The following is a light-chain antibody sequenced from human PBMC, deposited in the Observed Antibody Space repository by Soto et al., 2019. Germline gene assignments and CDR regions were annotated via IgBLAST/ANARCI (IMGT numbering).Light chain of an antibody. CDR3: MQALQSART. CDR2: LGS. CDR1: QPLLHSNGFNY. J-gene: IGKJ2*02. V-gene: IGKV2-28*01. Sequence: DVVMNQSPLSLPVPPGEPASISCRSSQPLLHSNGFNYFDWYLQRPGQSPQLLIFLGSTRASGVPDRFSGSGSGTDFTLQISRVEAEDVGVYYCMQALQSARTFCQGNKLEIK.